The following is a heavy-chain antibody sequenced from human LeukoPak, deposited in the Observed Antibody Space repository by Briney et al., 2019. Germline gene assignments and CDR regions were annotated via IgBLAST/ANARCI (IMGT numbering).Heavy chain of an antibody. Sequence: SETLSLTCTVSGGSIGSYYWSWIRQPPGKGLEWIGYIYYSGSTKYKPSLKSRVTISVDTSKNQFSLKLSSVTAADTAVYYCARYDYVWGSYRHDYWGQGTLVTVSS. CDR3: ARYDYVWGSYRHDY. CDR1: GGSIGSYY. CDR2: IYYSGST. D-gene: IGHD3-16*02. J-gene: IGHJ4*02. V-gene: IGHV4-59*08.